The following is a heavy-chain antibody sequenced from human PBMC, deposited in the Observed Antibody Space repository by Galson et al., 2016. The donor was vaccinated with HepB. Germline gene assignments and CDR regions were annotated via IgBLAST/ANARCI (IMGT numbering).Heavy chain of an antibody. D-gene: IGHD3-10*01. V-gene: IGHV4-31*03. CDR3: ARGSHYYGSGSYCHWFDP. Sequence: TLSLTCTVSGGSISSGGYHWSWIRQHPGKGLEWIGYIFYSGSTYYNQSLKSRLSISVDTSKNQFSLKLSSVTAADTAMYYCARGSHYYGSGSYCHWFDPWGQGTLVTVSS. CDR2: IFYSGST. CDR1: GGSISSGGYH. J-gene: IGHJ5*02.